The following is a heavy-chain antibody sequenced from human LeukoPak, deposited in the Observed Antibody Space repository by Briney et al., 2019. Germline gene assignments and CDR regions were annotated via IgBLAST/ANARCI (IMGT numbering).Heavy chain of an antibody. D-gene: IGHD3-10*01. J-gene: IGHJ6*03. V-gene: IGHV4-59*01. Sequence: SETLSLTCTVSGDSISTYFWSWIRQPPRKGLQWIGYIYYSGSTNYNPSLKSRVTISVDTSKNQFSLELSSVTAADTAVYYCARVGAYYYGSGSYYGYYYYMDVWGKGTTVTVSS. CDR3: ARVGAYYYGSGSYYGYYYYMDV. CDR1: GDSISTYF. CDR2: IYYSGST.